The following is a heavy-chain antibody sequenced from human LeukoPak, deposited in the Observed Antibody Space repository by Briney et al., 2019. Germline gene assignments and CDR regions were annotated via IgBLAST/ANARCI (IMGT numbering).Heavy chain of an antibody. CDR1: GFTFSSYS. D-gene: IGHD6-19*01. Sequence: GGSLRLSCAASGFTFSSYSMNWVRQAPGKGLEWVSSISSSSRYIYYADSVKGRFTISRDNAKNSLYLQMNSLRAEDTAVYYCARVAVAGTGYWGQGTLVTVSS. V-gene: IGHV3-21*01. CDR3: ARVAVAGTGY. J-gene: IGHJ4*02. CDR2: ISSSSRYI.